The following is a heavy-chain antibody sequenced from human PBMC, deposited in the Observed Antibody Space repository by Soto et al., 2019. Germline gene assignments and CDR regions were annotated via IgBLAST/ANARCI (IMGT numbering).Heavy chain of an antibody. D-gene: IGHD3-10*01. CDR1: GYTLTELS. V-gene: IGHV1-24*01. Sequence: ASVKVSCKVSGYTLTELSMHWVRQAPGKGLEWMGGFDPEDGETIYAQKFQGRVTMTEDTSTDTAYMELRSLRSDDTAVYYCAGVLEHNREDYGSGSYYRPLDYWGQRTLVT. CDR2: FDPEDGET. J-gene: IGHJ4*02. CDR3: AGVLEHNREDYGSGSYYRPLDY.